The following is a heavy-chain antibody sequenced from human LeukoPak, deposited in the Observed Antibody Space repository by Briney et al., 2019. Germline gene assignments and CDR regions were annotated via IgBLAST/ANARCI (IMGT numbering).Heavy chain of an antibody. Sequence: GRSLRLSCAASGFIFSIYGMHWVRQAPGEGLEGVAVISYDGSNKYYADSVKGRFTISRDNAKNTLYLQMTSLRAEDTAVYYCARDHKDWVVFDFWGQGTLVTVSS. CDR3: ARDHKDWVVFDF. V-gene: IGHV3-30*03. CDR2: ISYDGSNK. J-gene: IGHJ4*02. D-gene: IGHD3/OR15-3a*01. CDR1: GFIFSIYG.